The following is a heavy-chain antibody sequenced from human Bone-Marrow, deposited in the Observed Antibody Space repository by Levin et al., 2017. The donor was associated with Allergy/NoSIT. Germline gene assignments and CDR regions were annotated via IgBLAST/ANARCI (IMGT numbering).Heavy chain of an antibody. Sequence: PSETLSLTCAVSGYLINSAYYWAWLRQIPGKGLEWVGTIYSTDDTYFNPSLNNRATISRDTSQNQFSLKLTAVTAADTAVYYCASRTTVAGHSFDFWGQGALVTVSS. CDR1: GYLINSAYY. CDR2: IYSTDDT. J-gene: IGHJ4*02. D-gene: IGHD6-19*01. V-gene: IGHV4-38-2*01. CDR3: ASRTTVAGHSFDF.